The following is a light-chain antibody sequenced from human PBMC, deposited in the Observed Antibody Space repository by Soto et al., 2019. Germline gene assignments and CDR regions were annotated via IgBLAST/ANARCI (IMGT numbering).Light chain of an antibody. CDR2: EVT. Sequence: QSALTQPASVSGSPGQSITISCSGSSSDIGGYNYVSWYQQHPGMVPKLIIFEVTNRPSGVSHRFSGSKSGNTASLNITGLQAEDEADYYCSPYSRTNTLVFGGGTKLTVL. J-gene: IGLJ2*01. CDR1: SSDIGGYNY. V-gene: IGLV2-14*01. CDR3: SPYSRTNTLV.